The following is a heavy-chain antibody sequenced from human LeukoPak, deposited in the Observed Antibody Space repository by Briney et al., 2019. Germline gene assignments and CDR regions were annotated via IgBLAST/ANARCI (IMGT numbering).Heavy chain of an antibody. Sequence: GGPLRLSCAASGFTFSSYSMNWVRQAPGKGLEWVSYISSSSSTIYYADSVKGRFTISRDNAKNSLYLQMNSLRAEDTAVYYCATLYYDYVWGSYRYTAYWGQGTLVTVSS. CDR2: ISSSSSTI. CDR3: ATLYYDYVWGSYRYTAY. J-gene: IGHJ4*02. CDR1: GFTFSSYS. D-gene: IGHD3-16*02. V-gene: IGHV3-48*01.